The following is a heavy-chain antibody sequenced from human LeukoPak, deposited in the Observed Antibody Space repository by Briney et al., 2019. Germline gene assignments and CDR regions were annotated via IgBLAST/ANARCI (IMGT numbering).Heavy chain of an antibody. V-gene: IGHV4-59*01. J-gene: IGHJ4*02. CDR3: ARVRLLGDRFDY. Sequence: TSETLSLTCAVSGGSISSYYWSWIRQPPGKGLEWIGYIYYTGSTKSNPSLKSRVTISVDTSKNQFSLKLSSVTAADTAVYYCARVRLLGDRFDYWGQGTLVTVSS. CDR1: GGSISSYY. CDR2: IYYTGST. D-gene: IGHD3-16*01.